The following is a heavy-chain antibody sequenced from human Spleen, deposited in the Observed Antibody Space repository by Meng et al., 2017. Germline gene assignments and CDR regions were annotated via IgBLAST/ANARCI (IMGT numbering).Heavy chain of an antibody. Sequence: SVKVSCKASGGTFRTYAISWVRQAPGQGLEWMGAIFPPFDTTNYAQKFQGRVTITADESTSTAYMELSSLRSEDTAVYYCARSGLVYGMDVWGQGTTVTVSS. CDR2: IFPPFDTT. D-gene: IGHD6-13*01. J-gene: IGHJ6*02. CDR3: ARSGLVYGMDV. V-gene: IGHV1-69*13. CDR1: GGTFRTYA.